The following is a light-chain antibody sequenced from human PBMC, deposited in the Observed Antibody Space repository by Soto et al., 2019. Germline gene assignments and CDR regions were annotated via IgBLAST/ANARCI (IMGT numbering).Light chain of an antibody. CDR3: QQYGTSEII. J-gene: IGKJ5*01. CDR1: QSLANSF. CDR2: DKP. V-gene: IGKV3-20*01. Sequence: VVAESPFTRSLSPVERATLSFMASQSLANSFIAWYQQKPGQAPRLLIYDKPSRASGIPDRFSGSGSGTDFTLTISRLETEDFAVFYCQQYGTSEIIFGQGTRLEI.